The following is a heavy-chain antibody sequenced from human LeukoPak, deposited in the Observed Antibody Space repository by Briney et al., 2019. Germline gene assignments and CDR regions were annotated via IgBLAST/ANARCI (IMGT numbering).Heavy chain of an antibody. CDR3: ARGEDLDFCSGSPMDV. CDR2: IYSGGSI. D-gene: IGHD3-3*01. CDR1: GFTVSFNY. Sequence: GGSLRLSCAASGFTVSFNYMSWVRQAPGKGLEWVSVIYSGGSIYYADSVKGRFTISRDNSKNTLYLLMNSLRAEDTAVYYCARGEDLDFCSGSPMDVWGKGTTVTVSS. V-gene: IGHV3-66*02. J-gene: IGHJ6*03.